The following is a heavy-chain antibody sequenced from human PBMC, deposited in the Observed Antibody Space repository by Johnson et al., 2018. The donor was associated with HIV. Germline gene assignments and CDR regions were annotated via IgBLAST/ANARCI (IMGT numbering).Heavy chain of an antibody. CDR3: ARGLELYLDLGWDDAFDI. CDR2: ISYDGSNK. D-gene: IGHD1-26*01. V-gene: IGHV3-30*04. CDR1: GFTFSSYA. J-gene: IGHJ3*02. Sequence: QVQLVESGGGVVQPGRSLRLSCAASGFTFSSYAMHWVRQAPGKGLEWVAVISYDGSNKYYTDPVKGRFTISRDSSEKTLYLQMNSLRPEDTAVYYCARGLELYLDLGWDDAFDIWGQGTMVTVAS.